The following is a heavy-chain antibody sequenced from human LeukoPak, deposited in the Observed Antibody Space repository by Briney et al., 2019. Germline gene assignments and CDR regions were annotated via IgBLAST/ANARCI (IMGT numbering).Heavy chain of an antibody. CDR1: GFTFSSYG. CDR2: ISYDGSNK. V-gene: IGHV3-30*18. CDR3: AKGLLWFGGEGDYFDY. J-gene: IGHJ4*02. Sequence: GGSLRLSCAASGFTFSSYGMHWVRQPPGKGLAWVAVISYDGSNKYYADSVKGRFTSFRDNSKNTLYLQMNSLRAEDTAVYYCAKGLLWFGGEGDYFDYWGQGTLVTVSS. D-gene: IGHD3-10*01.